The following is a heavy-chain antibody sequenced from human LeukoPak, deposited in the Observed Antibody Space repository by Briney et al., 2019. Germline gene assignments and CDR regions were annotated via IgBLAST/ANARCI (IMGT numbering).Heavy chain of an antibody. J-gene: IGHJ4*02. D-gene: IGHD6-19*01. V-gene: IGHV3-30-3*01. CDR1: GFTFSSYA. CDR3: ARDFSIAVAGPLDY. Sequence: GGSLRLSCAASGFTFSSYAMHWVRQAPGKGLEWVAVISYDGSNKYYADSVKGRFTISRDNSKNTLYLQMNSLRAGDTAVYYCARDFSIAVAGPLDYWGQGTLVTVSS. CDR2: ISYDGSNK.